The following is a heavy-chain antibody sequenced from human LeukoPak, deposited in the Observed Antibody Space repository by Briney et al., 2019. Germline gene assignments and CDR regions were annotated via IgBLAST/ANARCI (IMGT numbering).Heavy chain of an antibody. V-gene: IGHV1-2*02. Sequence: ASVKVSRKASGYTFTGYYMHWVRQAPAQGLEWMGWINPHSGGTNYAQKFQGRVTMTRDTSINTAYMDLSSLRSDDTAVYYCARGRDDYNLFDYWGQGNLVTVSS. D-gene: IGHD5-24*01. CDR3: ARGRDDYNLFDY. CDR1: GYTFTGYY. J-gene: IGHJ4*02. CDR2: INPHSGGT.